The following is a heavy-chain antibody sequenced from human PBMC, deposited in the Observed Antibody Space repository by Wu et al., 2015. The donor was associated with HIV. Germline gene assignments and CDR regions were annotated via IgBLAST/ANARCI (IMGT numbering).Heavy chain of an antibody. CDR2: IIPIFGTA. CDR1: GGTFSSYA. CDR3: ARDPELGNYYDSSGYGYYGMDV. Sequence: QVQLVQSGAEVKKPGSSVKVSCKASGGTFSSYAISWVRQAPGQGLEWMGGIIPIFGTANYAQKFQGRVTITTDESTSTAYMELSSLRSEDTAVHYCARDPELGNYYDSSGYGYYGMDVWGQGTTVTVSS. V-gene: IGHV1-69*05. J-gene: IGHJ6*02. D-gene: IGHD3-22*01.